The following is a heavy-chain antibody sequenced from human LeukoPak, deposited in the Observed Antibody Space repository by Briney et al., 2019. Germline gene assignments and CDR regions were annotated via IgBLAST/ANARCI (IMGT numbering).Heavy chain of an antibody. CDR2: INHRSNFI. V-gene: IGHV3-21*01. CDR1: GFTFSTSA. CDR3: ATSGRPQDSSGYYYYAY. Sequence: GXXLRLSCSASGFTFSTSAMSWVRQAPGKALEWVSSINHRSNFIDYAGSVRGRFTISRDNDRKSLYLQMNSLRAEDTAVYYCATSGRPQDSSGYYYYAYWGQGTLVTVSS. D-gene: IGHD3-22*01. J-gene: IGHJ4*02.